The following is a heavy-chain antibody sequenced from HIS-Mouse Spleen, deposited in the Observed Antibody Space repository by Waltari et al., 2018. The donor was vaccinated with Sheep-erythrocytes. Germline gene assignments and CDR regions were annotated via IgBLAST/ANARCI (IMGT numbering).Heavy chain of an antibody. CDR2: ISSGSSYI. CDR1: GFTFSSYS. Sequence: EVQLVESGGGLVKPGGSLRLSCAASGFTFSSYSMNWVRQAPGKVLEWVSSISSGSSYIYYADSVKGRFNISRDNAKNSLYLQMNSLRAEDTAVYYCARVASGATFDYWGQGTLVTVSS. D-gene: IGHD1-26*01. V-gene: IGHV3-21*01. J-gene: IGHJ4*02. CDR3: ARVASGATFDY.